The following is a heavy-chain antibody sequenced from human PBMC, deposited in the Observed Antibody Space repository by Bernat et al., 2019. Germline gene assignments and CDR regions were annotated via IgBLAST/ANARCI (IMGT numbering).Heavy chain of an antibody. V-gene: IGHV1-2*04. D-gene: IGHD3-16*01. CDR1: GYTFTGYY. J-gene: IGHJ4*02. CDR3: AREENAGGYFDY. Sequence: QVQLVQSGAEVKKPGASVKVSCKASGYTFTGYYMHWVRQAPGQGLEWMGWINPNSGGTNYVPKFQGWVTMTRETSISTAYMELSRLRSDDTAGYYCAREENAGGYFDYWGQGTLVTVSS. CDR2: INPNSGGT.